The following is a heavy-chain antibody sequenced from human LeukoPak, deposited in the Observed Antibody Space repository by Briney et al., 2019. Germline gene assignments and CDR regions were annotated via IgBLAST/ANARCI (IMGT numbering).Heavy chain of an antibody. CDR1: GFTFDTYS. Sequence: GGSLRLSCVASGFTFDTYSMNWIRQAPGKGLEWTSYITDDSKTMYYADSVKGRFTISRDNAKNALYLQMNSLRGEETAVYYCVARGGWARFDYWGQGTLVTVSS. J-gene: IGHJ4*02. CDR3: VARGGWARFDY. CDR2: ITDDSKTM. D-gene: IGHD6-19*01. V-gene: IGHV3-48*04.